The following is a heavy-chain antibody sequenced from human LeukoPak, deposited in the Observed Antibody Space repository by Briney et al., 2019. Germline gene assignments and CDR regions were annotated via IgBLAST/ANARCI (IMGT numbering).Heavy chain of an antibody. J-gene: IGHJ4*02. V-gene: IGHV3-74*01. CDR3: AREGYSAYGFDY. Sequence: GGSLRLSCAASGFTFSSYWMHWVRQAPGKGLVWVSRINSDGSSTSYADSVKGRFTISRDNAKNTLYLQMNSLRAEDTAVYYCAREGYSAYGFDYWGQGTLVTVSS. CDR1: GFTFSSYW. CDR2: INSDGSST. D-gene: IGHD5-12*01.